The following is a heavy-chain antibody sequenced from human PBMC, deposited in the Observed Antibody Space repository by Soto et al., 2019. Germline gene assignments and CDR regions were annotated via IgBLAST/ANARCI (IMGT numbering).Heavy chain of an antibody. J-gene: IGHJ4*02. Sequence: QVQLVESGGGVVQPGRSLRLSCTASGFRFSSFAMHWVRQTPGKGLVWVAVISSDGSRDYYADSVKGRFTISRDNSNNTLDLQMGSLGGDDTAVYFCARARIGEGWTGAYFDYWGQGTLGTFSP. CDR2: ISSDGSRD. D-gene: IGHD2-15*01. CDR1: GFRFSSFA. V-gene: IGHV3-30-3*01. CDR3: ARARIGEGWTGAYFDY.